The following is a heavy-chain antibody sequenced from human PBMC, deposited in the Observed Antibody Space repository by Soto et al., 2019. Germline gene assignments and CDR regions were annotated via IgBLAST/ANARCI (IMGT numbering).Heavy chain of an antibody. J-gene: IGHJ4*02. CDR3: AKDREDYFDY. CDR1: GFTFSSYG. CDR2: ISYDGSNK. V-gene: IGHV3-30*18. Sequence: QVQLVESGGGVVQPGSSLRLSCAASGFTFSSYGMHWVRQAPGKGLEWVAVISYDGSNKYYADSVKGRFTISRDNSKNTLYLQMNSLRAEDTAVYYCAKDREDYFDYWGQGTLVTVSS.